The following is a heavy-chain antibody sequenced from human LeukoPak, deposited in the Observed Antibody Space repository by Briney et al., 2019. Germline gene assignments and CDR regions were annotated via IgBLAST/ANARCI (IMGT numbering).Heavy chain of an antibody. CDR3: ATAPPPGTLWYYYMDV. CDR2: ISAYNGNT. V-gene: IGHV1-18*01. CDR1: GYTFTSYG. D-gene: IGHD1-1*01. Sequence: GASVKVSCKASGYTFTSYGISWVRQAPGQGLEWMGWISAYNGNTNYAQKFQGRVTMTEDTSTDTAYMELSSLRSEDTAVYYCATAPPPGTLWYYYMDVWGKGTTVTVSS. J-gene: IGHJ6*03.